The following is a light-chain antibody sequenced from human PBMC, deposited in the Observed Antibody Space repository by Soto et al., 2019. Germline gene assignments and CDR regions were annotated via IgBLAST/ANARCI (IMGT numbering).Light chain of an antibody. Sequence: QMTQSPSTLSVSVRVRGRASQTISSWLAWYQQKPGKATKLLIDMASTLKSGVPSRFSGSGSGTEFTLTISSLQPDDFATYYCQHYNSYSEAFGQGTKVDI. CDR2: MAS. V-gene: IGKV1-5*03. J-gene: IGKJ1*01. CDR1: QTISSW. CDR3: QHYNSYSEA.